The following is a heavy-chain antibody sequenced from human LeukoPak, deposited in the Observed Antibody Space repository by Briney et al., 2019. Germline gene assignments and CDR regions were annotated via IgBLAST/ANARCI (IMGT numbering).Heavy chain of an antibody. Sequence: SETLSLTCTVSGGSISSYYWSWIRQPPGKGLEWIGYIYYSGYTNYNPSLKSRVTISVDTSKNQFSLKLSSVTAADTAVYYCAKDQIVVVPAATCDYWGQGTLVTVSS. CDR2: IYYSGYT. D-gene: IGHD2-2*01. V-gene: IGHV4-59*01. CDR3: AKDQIVVVPAATCDY. CDR1: GGSISSYY. J-gene: IGHJ4*02.